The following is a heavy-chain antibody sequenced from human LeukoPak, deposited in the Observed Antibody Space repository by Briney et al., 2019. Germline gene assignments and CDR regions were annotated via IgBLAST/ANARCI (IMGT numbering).Heavy chain of an antibody. V-gene: IGHV3-23*01. J-gene: IGHJ4*02. D-gene: IGHD3-22*01. Sequence: GGSLRLSCAASGFSFSTYAMNWVRQAPGKGLQWVSGISGSGYSTYYADSVKGRFTISRDNSKDTLYLQLNSLRAEDTAVYYCATIYFYDNSSSYYFDYWGQGTLVTVSS. CDR2: ISGSGYST. CDR1: GFSFSTYA. CDR3: ATIYFYDNSSSYYFDY.